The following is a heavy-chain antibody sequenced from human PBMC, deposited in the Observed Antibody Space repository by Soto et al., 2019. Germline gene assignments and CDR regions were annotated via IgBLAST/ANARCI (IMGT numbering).Heavy chain of an antibody. CDR1: GGTFSSYA. V-gene: IGHV1-69*13. Sequence: ASVKVSCKASGGTFSSYAISWVRQAPGQGLEWMGGIIPIFGTANYAQKFQGRVTITADESTSTAYMELSSLRSEDTAVYYCARSILGYCSSTSCYRHLYYYYYGMDVWGQGTKVTVSS. D-gene: IGHD2-2*02. CDR2: IIPIFGTA. CDR3: ARSILGYCSSTSCYRHLYYYYYGMDV. J-gene: IGHJ6*02.